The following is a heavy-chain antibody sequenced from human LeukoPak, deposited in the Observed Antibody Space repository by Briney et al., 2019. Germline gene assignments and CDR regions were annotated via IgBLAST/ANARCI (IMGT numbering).Heavy chain of an antibody. V-gene: IGHV3-21*01. D-gene: IGHD3-10*01. J-gene: IGHJ4*02. CDR3: ARGALTMLRGVTPPDY. CDR1: GFTFSRYN. CDR2: ISPSTSDI. Sequence: GGSLRLSCAASGFTFSRYNMNWVRQAPGKGLEWVSSISPSTSDIHYADSVNGRFTISRDNAKNSLYLQMNSLRAEDTAVYYCARGALTMLRGVTPPDYWGQGTLVTVSS.